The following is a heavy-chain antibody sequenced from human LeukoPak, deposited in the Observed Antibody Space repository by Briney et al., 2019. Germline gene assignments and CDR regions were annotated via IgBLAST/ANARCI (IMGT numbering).Heavy chain of an antibody. J-gene: IGHJ4*02. CDR3: AKTIAAGNTGD. CDR1: GFIFNSYW. D-gene: IGHD6-13*01. V-gene: IGHV3-7*03. CDR2: IKQDGSEK. Sequence: PGGSLRLSCAASGFIFNSYWMTWVRQAPGKGLEWVANIKQDGSEKQYVDSVKGRFTISRDNAKNSLYLQMISLRAEDTAVYYCAKTIAAGNTGDWGQGTLVTVSS.